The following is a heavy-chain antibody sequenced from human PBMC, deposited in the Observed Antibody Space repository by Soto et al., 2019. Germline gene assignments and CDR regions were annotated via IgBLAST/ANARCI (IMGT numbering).Heavy chain of an antibody. J-gene: IGHJ4*02. Sequence: EVQLVESGGGLVQPGGSLRLSCAASGFTFSSYWMSWVRQAPGKGLEWVANIKQDGSEKYYVDSVKGQFTISRDNAKNSLYLQMNSLRAEDTAVYYCARRYFDWLPSFDYWGQGTLVTVSS. CDR1: GFTFSSYW. V-gene: IGHV3-7*01. CDR3: ARRYFDWLPSFDY. CDR2: IKQDGSEK. D-gene: IGHD3-9*01.